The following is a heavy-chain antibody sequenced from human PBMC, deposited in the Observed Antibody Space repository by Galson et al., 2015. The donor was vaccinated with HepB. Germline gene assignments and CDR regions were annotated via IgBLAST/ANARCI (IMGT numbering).Heavy chain of an antibody. V-gene: IGHV1-69*08. CDR3: ARVNPAQATHYNGALDS. J-gene: IGHJ4*02. Sequence: SVKVSCKASGGTFSTFTLIWVRQAPGQGLEWMGRIIPLVGTAIYAQRFQGRVTITADKSTSTAYMELSGLRSEDTAVYYCARVNPAQATHYNGALDSWGQGTLVTVSS. D-gene: IGHD3-10*01. CDR2: IIPLVGTA. CDR1: GGTFSTFT.